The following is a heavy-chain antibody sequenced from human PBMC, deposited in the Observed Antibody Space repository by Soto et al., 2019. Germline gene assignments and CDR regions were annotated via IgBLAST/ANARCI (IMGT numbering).Heavy chain of an antibody. CDR2: VSRSGDYT. Sequence: EVQLLESWGDLVQPGGSLRLSCTASGFTFSIYAMSWVRQAPGKGLEWVSAVSRSGDYTYYADSVKGRFTISRDNSKNTLYLQMNSLRAEDTAVYYCAKFEKGRIYNWFDPWGQGTLVTVSS. J-gene: IGHJ5*02. V-gene: IGHV3-23*01. CDR3: AKFEKGRIYNWFDP. D-gene: IGHD3-9*01. CDR1: GFTFSIYA.